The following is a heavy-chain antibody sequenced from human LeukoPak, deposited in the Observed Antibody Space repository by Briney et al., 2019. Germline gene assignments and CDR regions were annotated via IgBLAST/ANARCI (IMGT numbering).Heavy chain of an antibody. CDR3: GRVVIAYYYGMDV. Sequence: PSETLSLTCTVSGGSISSSSYYWGWIRQPPGKGLEWIGEINHSGSTNYNPSLKSRVTISVDTSKNQFSLKLSSVTAADTAVYYCGRVVIAYYYGMDVWGQGTTVTVSS. CDR2: INHSGST. V-gene: IGHV4-39*07. D-gene: IGHD3-16*02. CDR1: GGSISSSSYY. J-gene: IGHJ6*02.